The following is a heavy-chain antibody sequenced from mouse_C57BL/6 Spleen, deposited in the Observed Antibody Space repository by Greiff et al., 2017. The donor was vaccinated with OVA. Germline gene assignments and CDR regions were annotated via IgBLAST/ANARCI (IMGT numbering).Heavy chain of an antibody. Sequence: QVHVKQSGAELVRPGASVKLSCKASGYTFTDYYINWVKQRPGQGLEWIARIYPGSGNTYYNEKFKGKATLTAEKSSSTAYMQLSSLTSEDSAVYFCAIWDDGYFDYWGQGTTLTVSS. V-gene: IGHV1-76*01. CDR2: IYPGSGNT. CDR3: AIWDDGYFDY. J-gene: IGHJ2*01. D-gene: IGHD4-1*01. CDR1: GYTFTDYY.